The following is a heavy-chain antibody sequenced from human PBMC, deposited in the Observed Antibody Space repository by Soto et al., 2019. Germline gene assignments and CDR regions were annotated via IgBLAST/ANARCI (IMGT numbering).Heavy chain of an antibody. CDR1: GFIISSYG. D-gene: IGHD2-21*01. V-gene: IGHV3-30*03. CDR2: ISYDGSNK. J-gene: IGHJ4*01. CDR3: ASWAGIASPGCDGSQAPYDY. Sequence: QVQLVESGGGVVQPGRSLRLSCAASGFIISSYGMHWVRQAPGKGLEWLAVISYDGSNKFYGDSVKGRFTISRDNSKNTTYLQVNSLRADDTAVYYCASWAGIASPGCDGSQAPYDYWGQGTLVTVSS.